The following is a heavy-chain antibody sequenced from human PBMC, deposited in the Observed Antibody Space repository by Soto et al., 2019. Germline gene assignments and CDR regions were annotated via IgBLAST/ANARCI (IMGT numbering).Heavy chain of an antibody. CDR3: ARDPGYSYGYTR. V-gene: IGHV3-30*03. CDR2: IIYDGTKQ. CDR1: GFTFSTSS. D-gene: IGHD5-18*01. J-gene: IGHJ4*02. Sequence: GGSLRLSCAASGFTFSTSSIHWVRQAPGKGLEWVAAIIYDGTKQYYADSVKGRFTISRDNAKNSLYLQMNSLRAEDTALYYCARDPGYSYGYTRWGQGTLVTVSS.